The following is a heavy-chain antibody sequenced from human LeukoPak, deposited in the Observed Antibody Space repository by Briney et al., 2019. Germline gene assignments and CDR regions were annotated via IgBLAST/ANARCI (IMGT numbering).Heavy chain of an antibody. CDR2: ISYDGSNK. CDR1: GFTFSSYG. D-gene: IGHD3-22*01. V-gene: IGHV3-30*03. CDR3: WGYDSSVRVRDY. Sequence: GGSLRLSCAASGFTFSSYGMHWVRQAPGKGLEWVAVISYDGSNKYYADSVKGRFTISRDNSKNTLYLQMNSLRAEDTAVYYCWGYDSSVRVRDYWGQGTLVTVSS. J-gene: IGHJ4*02.